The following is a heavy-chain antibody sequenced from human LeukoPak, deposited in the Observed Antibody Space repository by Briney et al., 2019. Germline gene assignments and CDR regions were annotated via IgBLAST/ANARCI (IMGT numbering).Heavy chain of an antibody. CDR1: GFTFTNYD. V-gene: IGHV1-8*03. D-gene: IGHD4-11*01. CDR3: ARVRGGLHFGLPIHYYYYMDV. Sequence: ASVKVSCKASGFTFTNYDITWVRQAAGQGLEWMGCLNPKSGNTFYAQKFQGRVSFTRESSINTAYMELTSLRSDDTAVYYCARVRGGLHFGLPIHYYYYMDVWGKGTTVTVSS. J-gene: IGHJ6*03. CDR2: LNPKSGNT.